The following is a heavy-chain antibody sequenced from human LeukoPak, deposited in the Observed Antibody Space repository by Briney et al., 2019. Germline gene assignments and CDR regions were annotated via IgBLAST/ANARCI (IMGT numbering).Heavy chain of an antibody. CDR3: ARARYCSSTSCYTFYY. CDR2: INHSGST. CDR1: GGSFSGYY. Sequence: SETLSLTCAVYGGSFSGYYWSWIRQPPGKGLEWIGEINHSGSTNYNPSLKNRVTISVDTSKNQFFLKLSSVTAADTAVYYCARARYCSSTSCYTFYYWGQGTLVTVSS. V-gene: IGHV4-34*01. D-gene: IGHD2-2*02. J-gene: IGHJ4*02.